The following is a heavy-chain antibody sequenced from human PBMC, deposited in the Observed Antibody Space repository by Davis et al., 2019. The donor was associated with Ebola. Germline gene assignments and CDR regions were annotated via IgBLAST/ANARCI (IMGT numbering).Heavy chain of an antibody. D-gene: IGHD3-10*01. CDR3: ARVRGDYYYGMDV. CDR1: GFTFSSHW. Sequence: HTGESLKISCAASGFTFSSHWMHWVRQAPGKGLVWVSRINGDGRRTNYADSVKGRFTISRENAKNSLYLQMNSLRAGDTAVYYCARVRGDYYYGMDVWGKGTTVTVSS. J-gene: IGHJ6*04. V-gene: IGHV3-74*01. CDR2: INGDGRRT.